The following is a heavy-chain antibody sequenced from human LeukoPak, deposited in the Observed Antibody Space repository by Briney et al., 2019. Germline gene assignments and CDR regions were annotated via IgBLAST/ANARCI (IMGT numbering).Heavy chain of an antibody. J-gene: IGHJ6*02. D-gene: IGHD6-13*01. CDR2: IYYSRST. Sequence: SETLSLTCTVSGGSVISGSSYWGWIRQPPGKGLEWIGNIYYSRSTYYNPSLQSRVTISVDTSQNQFSLTLSSVAAADTAVYYCARAHSIASYYYGVDVWGQGTTVTVSS. CDR1: GGSVISGSSY. CDR3: ARAHSIASYYYGVDV. V-gene: IGHV4-39*07.